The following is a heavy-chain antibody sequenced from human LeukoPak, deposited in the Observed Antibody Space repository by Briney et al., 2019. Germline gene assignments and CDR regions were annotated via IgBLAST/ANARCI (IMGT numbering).Heavy chain of an antibody. Sequence: PGGSLRLSCAASGFTFDDYAVHWVRQAPGKGLEWVSGISWNSGSIGYADSVKGRFTISRDNAKNSLYLQMNSLRAEDTALYYCAKDRLAVVTPDHSWDHAFDIWGQGTMVTVSS. J-gene: IGHJ3*02. CDR3: AKDRLAVVTPDHSWDHAFDI. D-gene: IGHD1-26*01. V-gene: IGHV3-9*01. CDR2: ISWNSGSI. CDR1: GFTFDDYA.